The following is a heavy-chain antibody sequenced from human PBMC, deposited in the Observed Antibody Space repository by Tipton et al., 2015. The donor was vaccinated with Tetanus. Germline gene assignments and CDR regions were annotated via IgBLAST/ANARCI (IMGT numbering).Heavy chain of an antibody. CDR3: AREADCSGGSCFSGDFDN. J-gene: IGHJ4*02. D-gene: IGHD2-15*01. Sequence: SLRLSCATSGLFFKNAWMNWVRQAPGKGLEWVAVSWYDGTDKYYADSVKGRFTISRDNSKNTLYLQMSSLRAEDTAVYYCAREADCSGGSCFSGDFDNWGQGTQVTVSS. V-gene: IGHV3-33*08. CDR2: SWYDGTDK. CDR1: GLFFKNAW.